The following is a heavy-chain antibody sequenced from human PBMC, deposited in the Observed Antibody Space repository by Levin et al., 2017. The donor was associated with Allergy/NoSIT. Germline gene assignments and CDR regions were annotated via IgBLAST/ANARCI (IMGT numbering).Heavy chain of an antibody. CDR3: AKFTMYSSSHHYLDV. V-gene: IGHV4-59*08. D-gene: IGHD6-13*01. CDR1: GDSINGHY. CDR2: VRYDGIT. Sequence: SETLSLTCTVSGDSINGHYWSWIRQPPGKGLEYIGYVRYDGITNYNPSLKSRVTISVDTSKNQFSLKLSSVTAADTAMYYCAKFTMYSSSHHYLDVWGRVSTATVSS. J-gene: IGHJ6*03.